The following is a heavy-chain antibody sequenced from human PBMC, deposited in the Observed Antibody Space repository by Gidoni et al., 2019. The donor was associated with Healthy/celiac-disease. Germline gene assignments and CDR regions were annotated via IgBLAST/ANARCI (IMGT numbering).Heavy chain of an antibody. CDR1: GGSFSGYY. J-gene: IGHJ4*02. D-gene: IGHD6-13*01. Sequence: QVQLQQWGAGLLKPSETLSLTCAVYGGSFSGYYWSWIRQPPGKGLEWIGEINHSGSTNYNPSLKSRVTISVDTSKNQFSLKLSSVTAADTAVYYCARARRAAAGVRGLYDYWGQGTLVTVSS. CDR2: INHSGST. V-gene: IGHV4-34*01. CDR3: ARARRAAAGVRGLYDY.